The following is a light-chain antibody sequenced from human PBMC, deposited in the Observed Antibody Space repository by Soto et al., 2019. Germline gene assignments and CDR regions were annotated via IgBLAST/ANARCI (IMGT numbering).Light chain of an antibody. CDR1: QSIANN. Sequence: EIILTQSPATLSVSPGERATLSFRASQSIANNLAWYQQRPGQSPRLLIYGASTRATGIPARFSGSGSGTDFTLTITRLEPEDFAMYYCQRYDSFRTFGQGTKVDIK. J-gene: IGKJ1*01. V-gene: IGKV3-15*01. CDR2: GAS. CDR3: QRYDSFRT.